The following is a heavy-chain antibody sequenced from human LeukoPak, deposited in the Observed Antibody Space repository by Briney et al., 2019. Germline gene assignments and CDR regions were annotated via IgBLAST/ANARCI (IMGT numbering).Heavy chain of an antibody. CDR1: GDSISNGHYY. CDR3: ARDRGITTARGVPSWFDP. D-gene: IGHD3-10*01. V-gene: IGHV4-61*02. CDR2: LYSTGSP. Sequence: NPSETLSLTCTVSGDSISNGHYYWTWIRQPPGKGLEWIGRLYSTGSPNYNPSLKSRVTISIDASKNQFSLKLSSVTVADTAVYYCARDRGITTARGVPSWFDPWGQGTLVTVSS. J-gene: IGHJ5*02.